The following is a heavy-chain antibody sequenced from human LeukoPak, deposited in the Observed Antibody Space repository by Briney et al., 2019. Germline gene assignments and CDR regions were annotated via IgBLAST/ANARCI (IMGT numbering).Heavy chain of an antibody. J-gene: IGHJ2*01. D-gene: IGHD4-17*01. CDR1: GGSISSGGYS. CDR3: ARETTVTHWYFDL. Sequence: SQTLSLTCAVSGGSISSGGYSWSWIRQPPGKGLEWIGYIYHSGSTYYNPSLKSRVTISVDRSKNQFSLKLGSVTAADTAVYYCARETTVTHWYFDLWGRGTLVTVSS. CDR2: IYHSGST. V-gene: IGHV4-30-2*01.